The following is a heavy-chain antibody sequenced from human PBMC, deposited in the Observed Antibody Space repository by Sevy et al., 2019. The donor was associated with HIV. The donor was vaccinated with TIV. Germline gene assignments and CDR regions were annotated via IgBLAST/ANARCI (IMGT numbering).Heavy chain of an antibody. Sequence: GGSLRLSCAASGFTFITYNMNWVRQAPGKGLEWVSSVSGSSNYIYYAESLKGRFIISRDNAKNTLYLQINSLRADDTAVYYCARGPPDGSYDYFDYWGQGTLLTVSS. J-gene: IGHJ4*02. CDR1: GFTFITYN. CDR3: ARGPPDGSYDYFDY. CDR2: VSGSSNYI. D-gene: IGHD1-26*01. V-gene: IGHV3-21*06.